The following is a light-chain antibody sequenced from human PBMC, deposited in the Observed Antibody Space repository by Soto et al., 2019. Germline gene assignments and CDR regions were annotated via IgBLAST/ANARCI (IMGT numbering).Light chain of an antibody. Sequence: IVMTQSPATLSVSLGDRATLSCRASQSVSNYLAWYQQKPGQAPRLLIYGASTWATGIPARFSGSGSETDFTLTISSLQSEDFAVYYCQQYNSWPPSYTFGQGTKLQIK. CDR3: QQYNSWPPSYT. CDR2: GAS. CDR1: QSVSNY. J-gene: IGKJ2*01. V-gene: IGKV3-15*01.